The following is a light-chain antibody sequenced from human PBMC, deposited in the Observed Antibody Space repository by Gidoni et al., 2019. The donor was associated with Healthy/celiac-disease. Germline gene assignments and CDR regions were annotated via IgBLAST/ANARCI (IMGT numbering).Light chain of an antibody. CDR1: QGISND. CDR2: AAS. J-gene: IGKJ1*01. Sequence: IQLPQLPSSLPAPVGDRVTITCRASQGISNDLGWYQQKPGKAPKLLIYAASSLQSGVPSRFSGSGSGTDYTLTISSLQPEDFATYYCLQDYSNPRTFGQGTKVEIK. V-gene: IGKV1-6*01. CDR3: LQDYSNPRT.